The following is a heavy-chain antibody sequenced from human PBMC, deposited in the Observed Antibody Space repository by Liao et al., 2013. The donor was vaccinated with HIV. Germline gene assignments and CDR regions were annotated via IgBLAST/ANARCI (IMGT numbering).Heavy chain of an antibody. Sequence: QVQLRESGPRLEKSSQTLSLTCTVSGDSINSGDYYWSWIRQPPGKGLEWIGYVYYSGSTYYNPSLRSRVTISVDTSKNQFSLRLNSVAAADTAVYYCARESKNGDYYFDYWGRGNPYGHRLL. D-gene: IGHD2-8*01. CDR1: GDSINSGDYY. V-gene: IGHV4-30-4*08. CDR2: VYYSGST. CDR3: ARESKNGDYYFDY. J-gene: IGHJ4*02.